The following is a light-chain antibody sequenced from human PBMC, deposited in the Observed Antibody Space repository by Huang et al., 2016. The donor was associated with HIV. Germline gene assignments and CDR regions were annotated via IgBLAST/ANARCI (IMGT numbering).Light chain of an antibody. V-gene: IGKV3-20*01. Sequence: EIVLTQSPGTLSLSPGERATLSCRASQSVRNVSLAWYQQRPGQAPRLLIYGASSRAAGIPDRFSGSGSGTDFTLTISRLEPEDLAVYYCQHHGSSKWTFGQGTKVEVK. CDR3: QHHGSSKWT. CDR2: GAS. J-gene: IGKJ1*01. CDR1: QSVRNVS.